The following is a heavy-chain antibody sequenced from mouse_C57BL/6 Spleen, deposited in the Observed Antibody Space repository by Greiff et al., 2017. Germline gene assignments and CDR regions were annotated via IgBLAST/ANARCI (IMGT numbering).Heavy chain of an antibody. Sequence: EVQLVESGGGLVQPGGSLKLSCAASGFTFSDYYMYWVRQTPEKRLEWVAYISNGGGSTYYPDTVQGRVTSSRDNAKNTLYLQMSRLKSEDTAMYYCARHAGTGFDYWGQGTTLTVSS. J-gene: IGHJ2*01. CDR1: GFTFSDYY. V-gene: IGHV5-12*01. D-gene: IGHD4-1*01. CDR3: ARHAGTGFDY. CDR2: ISNGGGST.